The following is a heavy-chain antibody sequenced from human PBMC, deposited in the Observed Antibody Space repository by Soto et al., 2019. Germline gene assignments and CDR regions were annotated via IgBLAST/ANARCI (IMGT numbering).Heavy chain of an antibody. Sequence: SVKVSCKASGFTFTSSAVQWVRQARGQRLEWIGWIVVGSGNTNYAQKFQERVTITRDMSTSTAYMELSSLRSEDTAVYYCAVHSSGWSYYYYGMDVWGQGSTVTVSS. CDR3: AVHSSGWSYYYYGMDV. V-gene: IGHV1-58*01. CDR1: GFTFTSSA. D-gene: IGHD6-19*01. J-gene: IGHJ6*02. CDR2: IVVGSGNT.